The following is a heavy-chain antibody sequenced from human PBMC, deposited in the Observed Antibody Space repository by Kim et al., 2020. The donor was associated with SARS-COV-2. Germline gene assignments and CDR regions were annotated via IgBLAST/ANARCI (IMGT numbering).Heavy chain of an antibody. V-gene: IGHV4-34*01. D-gene: IGHD7-27*01. J-gene: IGHJ3*02. CDR1: GGSFSGYY. CDR3: ARRKINWVGHDAFDI. Sequence: SETLSLTCAVYGGSFSGYYWSWIRQPPGKGLEWIGEINHSGSTNYNPSLKSRVTISVDTSKNQFSLKLSSVTAADTAVYYCARRKINWVGHDAFDIWGQGTMVTVSS. CDR2: INHSGST.